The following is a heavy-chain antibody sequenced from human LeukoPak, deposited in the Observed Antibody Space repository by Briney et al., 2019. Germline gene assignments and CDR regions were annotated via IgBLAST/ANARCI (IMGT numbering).Heavy chain of an antibody. V-gene: IGHV1-8*02. J-gene: IGHJ6*03. CDR1: GYTFTGYY. CDR2: MNPNSGNT. CDR3: ARGVDIVATIKSRDYYYYMDV. D-gene: IGHD5-12*01. Sequence: ASVKVSCKASGYTFTGYYMHWVRQATGQGLEWVGWMNPNSGNTGYAQKFQGRVTMTRNTSISTAYMELSGLRSEDTAVYYRARGVDIVATIKSRDYYYYMDVWGKGTTVTISS.